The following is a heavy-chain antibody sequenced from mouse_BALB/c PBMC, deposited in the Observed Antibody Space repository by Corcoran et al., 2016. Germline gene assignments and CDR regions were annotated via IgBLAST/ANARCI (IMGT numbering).Heavy chain of an antibody. V-gene: IGHV9-3-1*01. D-gene: IGHD2-2*01. Sequence: QIQLVQSGPELKKPGETVKISCKASGYTFTNYGMNWVKQAPGKGFKWMGWINTYTAEPTYADDFKGRFAFSLETSASTAYLQINNLKNADTATYFWARGAPYGYDAYFDYWGQGTTLTVSS. CDR2: INTYTAEP. CDR3: ARGAPYGYDAYFDY. CDR1: GYTFTNYG. J-gene: IGHJ2*01.